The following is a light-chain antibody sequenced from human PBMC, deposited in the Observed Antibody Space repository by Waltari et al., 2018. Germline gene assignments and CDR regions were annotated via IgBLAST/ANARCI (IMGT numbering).Light chain of an antibody. CDR1: QSILYSSNKKNH. V-gene: IGKV4-1*01. CDR3: EQYYSAPYA. CDR2: WAS. Sequence: DIVMTQSPDSLPVSLGERATINRKSSQSILYSSNKKNHLAWYQQKPGQPPKLLIYWASTRESGVPDRFSGSGSGTDFTLTISSLQAEDVAVYYCEQYYSAPYAFGQGTKLEIK. J-gene: IGKJ2*01.